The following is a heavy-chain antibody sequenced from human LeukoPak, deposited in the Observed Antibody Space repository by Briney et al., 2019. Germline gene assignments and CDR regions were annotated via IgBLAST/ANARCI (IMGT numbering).Heavy chain of an antibody. CDR3: ATIDGHYDSSGY. D-gene: IGHD3-22*01. V-gene: IGHV1-69*13. CDR2: IIPIFGTT. Sequence: SVKVSCKASGGTFSSYAISWVRQAPGQGLEWMGGIIPIFGTTNYAQKLQGRVTITADESTSTAYMELSSLRSEDTAVYYCATIDGHYDSSGYWGQGTLVIVSS. J-gene: IGHJ4*02. CDR1: GGTFSSYA.